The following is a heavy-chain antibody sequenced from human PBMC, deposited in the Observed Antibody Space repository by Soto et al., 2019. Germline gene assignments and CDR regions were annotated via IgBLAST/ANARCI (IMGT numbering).Heavy chain of an antibody. CDR3: ARMIFGPSGAYYFNY. J-gene: IGHJ4*02. CDR2: IDWDDAK. D-gene: IGHD3-3*01. Sequence: SGPTLVNPTQTLTLTCTFSGFSLSTSRMSVTWIRQPPGKALEWLARIDWDDAKFFNTSLKTRLTVSKDTSKNQVVLTMTNIDPVDTATYYCARMIFGPSGAYYFNYWGQ. CDR1: GFSLSTSRMS. V-gene: IGHV2-70*17.